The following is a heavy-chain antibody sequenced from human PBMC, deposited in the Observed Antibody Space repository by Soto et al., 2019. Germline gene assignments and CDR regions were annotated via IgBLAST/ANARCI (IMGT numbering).Heavy chain of an antibody. J-gene: IGHJ4*02. D-gene: IGHD6-6*01. CDR2: ISYDGSNK. CDR3: ASDGTTSSSSLSFDH. CDR1: GFTFSSYA. V-gene: IGHV3-30-3*01. Sequence: PGGSLRLSCAASGFTFSSYAMHWVRQAPGKGLEWVAVISYDGSNKYYADSVKGRFTISRDSAKNTVYMEINSLRAEDTAVYYCASDGTTSSSSLSFDHWGQGTLVTVYS.